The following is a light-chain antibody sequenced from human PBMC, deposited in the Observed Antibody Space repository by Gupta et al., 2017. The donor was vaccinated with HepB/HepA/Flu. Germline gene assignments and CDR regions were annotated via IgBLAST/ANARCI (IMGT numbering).Light chain of an antibody. CDR2: SNN. J-gene: IGLJ3*02. CDR1: SSNIGSNT. Sequence: QSVLTQPPSASGTPGHRVTISCSGSSSNIGSNTVNWYQQIPGTDPKLLIYSNNQRPSGVPDRFSGAKYGTSASLEISGRQSEDEADEYWSEWGDSMNVHCVFGGGTNVTVL. V-gene: IGLV1-44*01. CDR3: SEWGDSMNVHCV.